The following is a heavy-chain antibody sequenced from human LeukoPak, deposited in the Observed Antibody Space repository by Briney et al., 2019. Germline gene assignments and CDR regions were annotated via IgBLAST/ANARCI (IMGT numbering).Heavy chain of an antibody. CDR3: AKGDTAMFTVPYYYGMDV. CDR1: GFTFSSYG. J-gene: IGHJ6*02. V-gene: IGHV3-30*18. CDR2: ISFDGSNK. Sequence: GGSLRLSCAASGFTFSSYGMHWVRQAPGKGLQWVAVISFDGSNKYYADSVKGRFTISRDNSKNTLYLQMNSLRAEDTAVYYCAKGDTAMFTVPYYYGMDVWGQGTTVTVSS. D-gene: IGHD5-18*01.